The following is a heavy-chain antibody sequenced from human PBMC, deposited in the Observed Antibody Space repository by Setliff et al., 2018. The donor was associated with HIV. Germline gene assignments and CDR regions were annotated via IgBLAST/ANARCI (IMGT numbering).Heavy chain of an antibody. V-gene: IGHV5-10-1*01. CDR3: ARHVDWGPLDF. D-gene: IGHD7-27*01. CDR1: GDSFSNHW. Sequence: GESLKISCQGSGDSFSNHWISWVRQVPGQGLEWMGNIDPSDSYTHYSPSFQGHVTISADKSISTVCLHWSSLKASDTATYYCARHVDWGPLDFWGQGTLVTVSS. CDR2: IDPSDSYT. J-gene: IGHJ4*02.